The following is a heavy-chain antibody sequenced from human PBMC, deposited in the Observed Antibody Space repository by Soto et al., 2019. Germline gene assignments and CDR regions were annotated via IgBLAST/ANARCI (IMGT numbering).Heavy chain of an antibody. CDR1: GYTFYSHS. V-gene: IGHV1-18*01. D-gene: IGHD5-18*01. CDR2: INADYGNT. Sequence: QAQLVQSGAEVKKPGASVKVSCKASGYTFYSHSISWVRQAPGQGLEWMGRINADYGNTQYAQKFRGRVTMTTDTSTTTVDMELTNRRSDDTAVYYCARCIQGDYYYGMDVWGQGTTVTVSS. CDR3: ARCIQGDYYYGMDV. J-gene: IGHJ6*02.